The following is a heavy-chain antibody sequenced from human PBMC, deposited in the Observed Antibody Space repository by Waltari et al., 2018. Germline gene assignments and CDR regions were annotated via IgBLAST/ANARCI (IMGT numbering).Heavy chain of an antibody. CDR1: GFTLSDYE. Sequence: EVQLVESGGGLVQPGGSLRLSCAASGFTLSDYEMDWVRQVPGKGLEWVGRSRNKGNSDSAEYAASVKDRFTISRDESKSSVYLYMSSLKSEDTAVYYCARDYWGSYEYWGQGSHVTVSS. V-gene: IGHV3-72*01. CDR3: ARDYWGSYEY. J-gene: IGHJ4*02. D-gene: IGHD1-26*01. CDR2: SRNKGNSDSA.